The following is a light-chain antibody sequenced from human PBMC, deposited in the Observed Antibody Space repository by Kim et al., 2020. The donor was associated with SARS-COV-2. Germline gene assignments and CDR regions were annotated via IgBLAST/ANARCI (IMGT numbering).Light chain of an antibody. CDR3: EAWDDRLSAYV. Sequence: QSVLTQPPSMSEAPRQRVTVSCSGSNSNIGNNAVNWYQRLPGKAPKLLIYFDDLLPSGVSDRFSGSKSGTSASLAISGLQFEDEADYYCEAWDDRLSAYVFGGGTQLTVL. CDR1: NSNIGNNA. V-gene: IGLV1-36*01. CDR2: FDD. J-gene: IGLJ2*01.